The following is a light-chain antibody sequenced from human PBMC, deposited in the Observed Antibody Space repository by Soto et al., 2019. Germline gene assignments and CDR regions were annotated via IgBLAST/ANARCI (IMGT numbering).Light chain of an antibody. V-gene: IGKV3-11*01. CDR3: QQRINWPIT. CDR1: QSVSSY. CDR2: DAS. Sequence: EIVLTQSPATLSLSPGERATLSCRASQSVSSYLAWYQQKPGQAPRLLIYDASNRATGIPARFSGSGSGTYFTLNISSLEPEDFAVYYGQQRINWPITFGQGTRLEIK. J-gene: IGKJ5*01.